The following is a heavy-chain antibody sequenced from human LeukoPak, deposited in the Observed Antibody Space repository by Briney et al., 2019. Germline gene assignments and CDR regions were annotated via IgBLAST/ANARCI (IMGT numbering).Heavy chain of an antibody. CDR2: ISGSGGST. J-gene: IGHJ4*02. V-gene: IGHV3-23*01. CDR3: AKGPKWELGY. D-gene: IGHD1-26*01. Sequence: GGSLRLSCVASGFTFSSYAMSWVRQAPGKGLEWVSAISGSGGSTYYADSVKGRFTISRDNSKKTLYLQMNSLRAEDTAVYYCAKGPKWELGYWGQGTLVTVSS. CDR1: GFTFSSYA.